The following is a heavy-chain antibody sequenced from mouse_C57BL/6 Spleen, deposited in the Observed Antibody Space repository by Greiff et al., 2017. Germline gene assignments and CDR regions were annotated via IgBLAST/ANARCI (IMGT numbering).Heavy chain of an antibody. CDR1: GFNIKDYY. CDR2: IDPEDGDT. Sequence: EVQLQQSGAELVRPGASVTLSCTASGFNIKDYYMHWVKQRPEQGLEWIGRIDPEDGDTEYAPKFQGKATMTADTSSNTAYLQLSSLTSEDTAVYCCTFYYGSSYGDYFDYWGQGTTLTVSS. D-gene: IGHD1-1*01. CDR3: TFYYGSSYGDYFDY. V-gene: IGHV14-1*01. J-gene: IGHJ2*01.